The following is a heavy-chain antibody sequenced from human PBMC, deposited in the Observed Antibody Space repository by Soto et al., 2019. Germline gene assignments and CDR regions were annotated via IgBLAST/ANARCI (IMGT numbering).Heavy chain of an antibody. CDR3: ARESEDLTSNFDY. CDR2: ISSTTNYI. CDR1: GFTFTGYS. Sequence: GGSLRLSCAACGFTFTGYSMNWVRQAPGKGLEWVSSISSTTNYIYYGDSMKGRFTISRDNAKNSLYLEMNSLRAEDTAVYYCARESEDLTSNFDYWGQGTLVTVSS. V-gene: IGHV3-21*06. J-gene: IGHJ4*02.